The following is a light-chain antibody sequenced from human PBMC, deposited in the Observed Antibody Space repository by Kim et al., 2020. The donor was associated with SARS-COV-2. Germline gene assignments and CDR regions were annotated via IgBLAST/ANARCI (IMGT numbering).Light chain of an antibody. CDR1: SSNIGINY. J-gene: IGLJ1*01. V-gene: IGLV1-47*01. Sequence: GQELTISCAGRSSNIGINYVSWYQQLPGTAPKLLIFRNNQRPSGVPDRFSGSKSGTSASLAISGLRSEDEADYYCAAWDDSLSGEVFGTGTKVTVL. CDR3: AAWDDSLSGEV. CDR2: RNN.